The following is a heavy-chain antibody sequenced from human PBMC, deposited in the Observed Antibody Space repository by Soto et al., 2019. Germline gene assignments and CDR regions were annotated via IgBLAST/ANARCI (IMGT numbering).Heavy chain of an antibody. Sequence: GGSLRLSCAASGFTFSRDGMSWVRQAPGKGLEWVSLITDNGRSTYYADSVKGRFTISRDNTKNTLFMQMNSLRAEDTAVYYCAKERATTTAFDYWGQGALVTVSS. V-gene: IGHV3-23*01. CDR2: ITDNGRST. D-gene: IGHD4-17*01. J-gene: IGHJ4*02. CDR3: AKERATTTAFDY. CDR1: GFTFSRDG.